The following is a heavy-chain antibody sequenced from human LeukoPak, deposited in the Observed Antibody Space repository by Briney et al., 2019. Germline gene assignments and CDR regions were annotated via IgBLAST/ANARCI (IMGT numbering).Heavy chain of an antibody. CDR2: ISAYNGNT. J-gene: IGHJ5*02. V-gene: IGHV1-18*01. CDR1: GYTLTSYG. Sequence: ASVKVSCKASGYTLTSYGISWVRQAPGQGLEWMGWISAYNGNTNYAQKLQGRVTMTSDTSTSTAYMELRSLRSDDTAVYYCARINLAHYDFWSGSIWFDPWGQGTLVTVSS. D-gene: IGHD3-3*01. CDR3: ARINLAHYDFWSGSIWFDP.